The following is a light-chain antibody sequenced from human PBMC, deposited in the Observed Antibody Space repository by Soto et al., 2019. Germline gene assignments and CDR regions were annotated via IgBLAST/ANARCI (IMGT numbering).Light chain of an antibody. Sequence: EIVLTQSPATLSLSPGERATLSCRASQGVSSFLAWYQQKPGQAPRLLIYDASNRATGIPARFSGSGSGTDCTLTISRLEPEDFAVYYCQQRSNWPPKWTFGQGTKVEIK. CDR3: QQRSNWPPKWT. V-gene: IGKV3-11*01. J-gene: IGKJ1*01. CDR2: DAS. CDR1: QGVSSF.